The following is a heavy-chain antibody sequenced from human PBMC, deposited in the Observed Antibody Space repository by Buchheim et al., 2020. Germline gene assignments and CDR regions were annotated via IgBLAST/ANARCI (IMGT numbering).Heavy chain of an antibody. CDR3: METGTSSDS. V-gene: IGHV3-73*02. D-gene: IGHD1-7*01. CDR1: GFTFSGSD. CDR2: IRGEANSYAT. J-gene: IGHJ4*02. Sequence: EVQLVESGGGLVQPGGSLTLSCVASGFTFSGSDIHWVRQASGKRLEWVGLIRGEANSYATIYGASMKGRITNPRDNSKNTAYLQMNSLKTEDTAVYYCMETGTSSDSWGQGTL.